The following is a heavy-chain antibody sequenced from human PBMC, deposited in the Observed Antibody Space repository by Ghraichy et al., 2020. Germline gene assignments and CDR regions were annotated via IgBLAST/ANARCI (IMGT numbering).Heavy chain of an antibody. CDR1: GGSISSYY. Sequence: SETLSLTCTVSGGSISSYYWSWIRQPPGKGLEYIGYIYYSGSTDYNYNPSLKSRVTISVDTSKSHFSLKLSSVTAADTAFYYCARGYCSSSTCYVVPFDYSGQRTLVTVSS. CDR2: IYYSGSTDY. CDR3: ARGYCSSSTCYVVPFDY. D-gene: IGHD2-2*01. J-gene: IGHJ4*02. V-gene: IGHV4-59*01.